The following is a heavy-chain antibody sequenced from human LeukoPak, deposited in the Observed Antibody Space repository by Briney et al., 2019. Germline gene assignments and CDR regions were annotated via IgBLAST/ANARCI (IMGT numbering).Heavy chain of an antibody. CDR3: VRGNDYGGPHY. V-gene: IGHV3-7*03. CDR2: IKQDGSDR. CDR1: GFTFRNYW. Sequence: GGSLRLSCAASGFTFRNYWMSWVRQAPGTGLEWVANIKQDGSDRNYVTSVRGRFTISRDNAESSLFLQMNSLRAEDTAVYYCVRGNDYGGPHYWGQGTLVTVSS. D-gene: IGHD4-23*01. J-gene: IGHJ4*02.